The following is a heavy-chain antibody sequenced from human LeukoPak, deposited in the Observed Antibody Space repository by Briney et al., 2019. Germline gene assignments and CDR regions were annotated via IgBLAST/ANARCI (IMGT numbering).Heavy chain of an antibody. V-gene: IGHV4-39*01. Sequence: SETLSPTCTVSGGSISSSNYYWGWIRQPPGKGLEWIGIVHYNGNTYYNPSLKSRVTISVDTSKSQFSLELSSVAAADTAVYYCTRYDPAATGGWFDPWGQGTLVTVSS. CDR2: VHYNGNT. D-gene: IGHD2-15*01. CDR1: GGSISSSNYY. J-gene: IGHJ5*02. CDR3: TRYDPAATGGWFDP.